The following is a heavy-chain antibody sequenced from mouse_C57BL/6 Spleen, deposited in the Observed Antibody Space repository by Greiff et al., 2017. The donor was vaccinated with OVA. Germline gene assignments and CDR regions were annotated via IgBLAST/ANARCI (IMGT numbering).Heavy chain of an antibody. D-gene: IGHD1-1*01. CDR2: ISSGGSYT. Sequence: EVKLQESGGDLVKPGGSLKLSCAASGFTFSSYGMSWVRQTPDKRLEWVATISSGGSYTYYPDSVKGRFTISRDNAKNTLYLQMSSLKSEDTAMYYCARQDYGPFMDYWGQGTSVTVSS. CDR1: GFTFSSYG. V-gene: IGHV5-6*01. CDR3: ARQDYGPFMDY. J-gene: IGHJ4*01.